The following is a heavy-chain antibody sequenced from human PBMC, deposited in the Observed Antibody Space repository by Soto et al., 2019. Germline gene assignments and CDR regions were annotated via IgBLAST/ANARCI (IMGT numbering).Heavy chain of an antibody. CDR3: ARHGGYYFDY. D-gene: IGHD3-16*01. CDR1: GGSISRYY. J-gene: IGHJ4*02. V-gene: IGHV4-34*01. Sequence: LSLTCTVSGGSISRYYWSWIRQPPGKGLEWIGEINHSGSTNYNPSLKSRVTISLDTSENQFSLKLSSVTAADTAVYYCARHGGYYFDYWGQEALVTVSS. CDR2: INHSGST.